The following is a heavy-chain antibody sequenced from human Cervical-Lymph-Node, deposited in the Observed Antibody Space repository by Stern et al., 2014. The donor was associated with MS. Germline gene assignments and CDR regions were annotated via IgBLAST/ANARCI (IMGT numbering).Heavy chain of an antibody. D-gene: IGHD3-16*01. J-gene: IGHJ4*02. CDR1: GFTFSSYA. V-gene: IGHV3-30*01. CDR3: ASLIGGPGPDY. Sequence: QVQLVESGGGVVQPGRSLRLSCAASGFTFSSYAMHWVRQAPGKGLEWVAVISYDGSNKYYADSVKGRFTISRDNSKNTLYLQMNSLRAEDTAVYYCASLIGGPGPDYWGQGTLVTVSS. CDR2: ISYDGSNK.